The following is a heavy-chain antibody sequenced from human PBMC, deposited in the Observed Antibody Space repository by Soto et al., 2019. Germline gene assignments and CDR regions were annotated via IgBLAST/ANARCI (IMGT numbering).Heavy chain of an antibody. CDR3: AREGVLHGYYGMDV. CDR1: GGTFSSYA. Sequence: QVQLVQSGAEVKKPGSSVKVSCKASGGTFSSYAISWVRQAPGQGLEWMGGIIPIFGTANYAQKFQGRVTITAEEPTSTACMGLSSLRSEDTAVYYCAREGVLHGYYGMDVWGQGTTVTGSS. V-gene: IGHV1-69*12. CDR2: IIPIFGTA. J-gene: IGHJ6*02. D-gene: IGHD1-26*01.